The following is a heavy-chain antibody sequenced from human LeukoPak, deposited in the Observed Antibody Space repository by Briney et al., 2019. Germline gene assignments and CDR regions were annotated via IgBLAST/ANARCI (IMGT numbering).Heavy chain of an antibody. D-gene: IGHD6-13*01. CDR2: ISYDGSNK. V-gene: IGHV3-30*18. J-gene: IGHJ4*02. CDR3: AKDMGAAAGTPLDY. Sequence: GGSLRLSCAASGFTFSSYGMHWVRQAPSKGLEWVAVISYDGSNKYYADSVKGRFTISRDNSKNTLYLQMNSLRAEDTAVYYCAKDMGAAAGTPLDYWGQGTLVTVSS. CDR1: GFTFSSYG.